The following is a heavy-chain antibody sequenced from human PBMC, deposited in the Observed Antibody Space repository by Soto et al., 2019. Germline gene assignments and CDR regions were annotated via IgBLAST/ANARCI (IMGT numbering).Heavy chain of an antibody. Sequence: GGSLRLSCAASGFTFTTYAMNWVRQAPGKGLEWVSGISGDGRSTYYADSVKGRFTISRDNSKNTLYLQMNSLRAEDTAVYYCAKDGHDYYQYGMDVWGQGTTVTVSS. V-gene: IGHV3-23*01. CDR3: AKDGHDYYQYGMDV. CDR2: ISGDGRST. CDR1: GFTFTTYA. J-gene: IGHJ6*02.